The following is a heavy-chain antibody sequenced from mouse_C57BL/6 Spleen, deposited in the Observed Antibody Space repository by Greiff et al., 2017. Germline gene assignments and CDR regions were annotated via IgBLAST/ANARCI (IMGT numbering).Heavy chain of an antibody. V-gene: IGHV8-8*01. CDR3: AQIERETGTRFDY. Sequence: QVTLKESGPGILQPSQTLSLTCSFSGFSLSTFGMGVGWIRQPSGKGLEWLAYIWWDDDKYYNPALKSRLPISKDTSKNQVFLKIANVDTADTATYSCAQIERETGTRFDYWGQGTTLTVSS. J-gene: IGHJ2*01. D-gene: IGHD4-1*01. CDR1: GFSLSTFGMG. CDR2: IWWDDDK.